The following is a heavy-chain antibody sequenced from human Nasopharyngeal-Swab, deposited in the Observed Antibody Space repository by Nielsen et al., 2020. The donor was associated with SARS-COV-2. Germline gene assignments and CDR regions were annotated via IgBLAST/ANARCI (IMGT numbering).Heavy chain of an antibody. J-gene: IGHJ4*02. CDR1: GDSIRSTT. CDR3: TRRNDC. Sequence: ETLSLTCTVSGDSIRSTTFYWGWIRQAPGKGLEWISLMFSGGSAYYAGSVEGRFTVSRDESRNTLYLQMNNLRAEDTAVYYCTRRNDCWGQGTLVTVSS. CDR2: MFSGGSA. V-gene: IGHV3-53*01.